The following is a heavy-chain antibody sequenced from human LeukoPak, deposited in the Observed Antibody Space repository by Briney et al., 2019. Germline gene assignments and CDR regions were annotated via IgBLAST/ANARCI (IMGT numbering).Heavy chain of an antibody. J-gene: IGHJ4*02. Sequence: GGSLRLSCEASGFTFSSYWMSWVRQAPGKGLEGVGNIKQDGSEKYYVDSLKGRCTISRDNAKNPVYLQMNSLRAEDTAVYYCARDWPGSGWTWAYWGQGTLVTVSS. V-gene: IGHV3-7*03. CDR1: GFTFSSYW. D-gene: IGHD6-19*01. CDR3: ARDWPGSGWTWAY. CDR2: IKQDGSEK.